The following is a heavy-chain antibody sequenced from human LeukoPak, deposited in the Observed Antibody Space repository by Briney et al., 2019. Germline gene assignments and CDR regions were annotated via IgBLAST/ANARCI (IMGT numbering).Heavy chain of an antibody. V-gene: IGHV3-64*01. Sequence: GGSLRLSCAASGFTFSSYAMHWVRQAPGKGLEYVSAISSNGGSTYYANSVKGRFTISRDNSKNTLYLQMGSLRAEDMAVYYCARAPKYSPNAFDIWGQGTMVTVSS. CDR2: ISSNGGST. J-gene: IGHJ3*02. D-gene: IGHD5-18*01. CDR3: ARAPKYSPNAFDI. CDR1: GFTFSSYA.